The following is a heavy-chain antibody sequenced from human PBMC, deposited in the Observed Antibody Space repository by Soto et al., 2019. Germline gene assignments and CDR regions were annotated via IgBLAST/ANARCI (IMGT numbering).Heavy chain of an antibody. Sequence: SETLSLTCAVSGASVTSDDYYWSWIRQPPGKGLEWIGYIYHSGSTYYNPSLKSRVSISIDTSQNQFSLKLTSLTAADTAVYYCARDPIFYYAGSGYGGYYFDYWGQGSRVTVSS. V-gene: IGHV4-30-4*01. CDR1: GASVTSDDYY. CDR3: ARDPIFYYAGSGYGGYYFDY. D-gene: IGHD3-22*01. J-gene: IGHJ4*02. CDR2: IYHSGST.